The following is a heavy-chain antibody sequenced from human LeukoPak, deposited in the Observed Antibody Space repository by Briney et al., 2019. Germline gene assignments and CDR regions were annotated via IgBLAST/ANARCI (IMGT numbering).Heavy chain of an antibody. CDR2: INPNSGGT. CDR1: GYTFTDYY. D-gene: IGHD3-3*01. J-gene: IGHJ4*02. CDR3: ARVHDFWSGLLDY. Sequence: ASVKVSCKASGYTFTDYYMHWVGQAPGQGLEWMGWINPNSGGTNYALKFQGRVTMTRDTSISTAYMELSGLRSDDTAVYYCARVHDFWSGLLDYWGQGTLVTVSS. V-gene: IGHV1-2*02.